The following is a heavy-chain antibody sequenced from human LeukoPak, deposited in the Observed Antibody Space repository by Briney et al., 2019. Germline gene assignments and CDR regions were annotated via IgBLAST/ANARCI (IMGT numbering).Heavy chain of an antibody. CDR3: ARENSGSYRQFDY. D-gene: IGHD1-26*01. V-gene: IGHV4-4*07. J-gene: IGHJ4*02. Sequence: SETLSLTCTVSGGSISSYYWTWIRQPAGKGLEWIGRIYPSGSTNYNPSLKSRVTMSVDTSKNQFSLKLNSVTAADTAAYYCARENSGSYRQFDYWGQGTLVTVSS. CDR1: GGSISSYY. CDR2: IYPSGST.